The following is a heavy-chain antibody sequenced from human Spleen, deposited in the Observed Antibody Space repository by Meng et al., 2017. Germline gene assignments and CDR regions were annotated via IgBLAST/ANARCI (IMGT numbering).Heavy chain of an antibody. Sequence: GESLKISCAASGFPFSAYSMKWVRRAPGKGLEWVSYISSDGSYVDYADSVKGRFTVSRDNAKKSLFLQMNRLRADDTAVYYCGADYWGQGTLVTVSS. V-gene: IGHV3-21*01. J-gene: IGHJ4*02. CDR2: ISSDGSYV. CDR1: GFPFSAYS. CDR3: GADY.